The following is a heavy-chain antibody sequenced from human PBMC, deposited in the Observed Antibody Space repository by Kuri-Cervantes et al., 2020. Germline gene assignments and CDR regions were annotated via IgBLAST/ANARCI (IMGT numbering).Heavy chain of an antibody. D-gene: IGHD2-2*01. CDR3: ARGPQAIVVVPATWGVYYYYGMDV. CDR2: ISSSSSTI. J-gene: IGHJ6*02. Sequence: GGSLRLSCAASGFTFSSYSMNWVRQAPGKGLEWVSYISSSSSTIYYADSVKGRFTISRDNSKNTLYLQMNSLRAEDTAVYYCARGPQAIVVVPATWGVYYYYGMDVWGQGTTVTVSS. CDR1: GFTFSSYS. V-gene: IGHV3-48*01.